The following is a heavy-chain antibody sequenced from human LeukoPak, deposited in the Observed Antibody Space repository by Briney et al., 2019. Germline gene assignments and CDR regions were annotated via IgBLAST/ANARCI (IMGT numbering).Heavy chain of an antibody. CDR2: ISSYGGST. D-gene: IGHD3-3*02. CDR3: ASVSRPHDYDY. V-gene: IGHV3-64*01. CDR1: GFNLSSYS. J-gene: IGHJ4*02. Sequence: GGSLRHSCAASGFNLSSYSMHWVRQAPGKGLEYVSAISSYGGSTYYANSVKDRFTISRDNSKNTVYLQMGSLRTEDMAVYYCASVSRPHDYDYWGQGTLVTVSS.